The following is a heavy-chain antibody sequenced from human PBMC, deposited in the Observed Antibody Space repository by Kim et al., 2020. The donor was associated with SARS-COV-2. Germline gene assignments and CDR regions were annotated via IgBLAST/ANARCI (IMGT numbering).Heavy chain of an antibody. Sequence: ASVKVSCKASGYTFTSYDINWVRQATGQGLEWMGWMNPNSGNTGYAQKFQGRVTMTRNTSISTAYMELSSLRSEDTAVYYCARVRARYCSSTSCDNWFDPWGQGTLVTVSS. J-gene: IGHJ5*02. CDR2: MNPNSGNT. CDR1: GYTFTSYD. D-gene: IGHD2-2*01. CDR3: ARVRARYCSSTSCDNWFDP. V-gene: IGHV1-8*01.